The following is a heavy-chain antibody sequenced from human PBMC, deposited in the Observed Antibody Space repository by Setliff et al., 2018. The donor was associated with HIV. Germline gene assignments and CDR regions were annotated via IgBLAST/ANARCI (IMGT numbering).Heavy chain of an antibody. V-gene: IGHV3-21*04. CDR2: ITNRSDT. CDR3: AKAPLTIVATGGEDC. J-gene: IGHJ4*02. D-gene: IGHD6-13*01. Sequence: PGGSLRLSCAASGFTFRHYSMNWVRQAPGKGLEWLSSITNRSDTLYIDSVKGRFIISRDNAKNSLYLQMNSLRGEDTARYFCAKAPLTIVATGGEDCWGQGTLVTVSS. CDR1: GFTFRHYS.